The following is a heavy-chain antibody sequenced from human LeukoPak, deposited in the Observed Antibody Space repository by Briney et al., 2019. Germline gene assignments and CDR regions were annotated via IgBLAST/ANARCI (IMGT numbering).Heavy chain of an antibody. V-gene: IGHV3-53*01. CDR3: AKNRVGASGLAEYFEH. J-gene: IGHJ1*01. CDR1: GFIVSSTY. D-gene: IGHD1-26*01. CDR2: IYSGDST. Sequence: PGGSLRLSCAASGFIVSSTYMSWVRQAPGKGLEWVSIIYSGDSTYYADSVKGRFTISRDNSRNTVYLQMNSPRAEDTAVYYCAKNRVGASGLAEYFEHWGQGTLVAVSS.